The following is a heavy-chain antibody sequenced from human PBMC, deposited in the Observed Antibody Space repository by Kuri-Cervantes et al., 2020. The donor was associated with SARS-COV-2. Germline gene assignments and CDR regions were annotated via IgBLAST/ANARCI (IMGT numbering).Heavy chain of an antibody. CDR1: GFTFSSYG. J-gene: IGHJ4*02. D-gene: IGHD6-19*01. Sequence: LSLTCAASGFTFSSYGMHWVRQAPGKGLEWVAVIWYDGSNKYYADSVKGRFTISRDDSKNTLYLQMNSLRAADTAVYYCARKAVTGSDWAQGTLAT. V-gene: IGHV3-33*01. CDR3: ARKAVTGSD. CDR2: IWYDGSNK.